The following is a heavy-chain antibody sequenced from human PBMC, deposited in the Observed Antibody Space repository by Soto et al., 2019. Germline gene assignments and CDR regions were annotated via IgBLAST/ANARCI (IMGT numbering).Heavy chain of an antibody. CDR1: GDSIISDNW. J-gene: IGHJ4*02. D-gene: IGHD5-18*01. CDR2: IYHSGET. Sequence: QVQLQESGPGLVKPSGTLSLSCAVSGDSIISDNWWTWVRQTPGKGLEWIGHIYHSGETNYNPSLQYRVSMSVDTSNNLFSLKLTSVAAADTAVYYCVRGNTSMVTPLLDYWGKGSQVTVSA. V-gene: IGHV4-4*02. CDR3: VRGNTSMVTPLLDY.